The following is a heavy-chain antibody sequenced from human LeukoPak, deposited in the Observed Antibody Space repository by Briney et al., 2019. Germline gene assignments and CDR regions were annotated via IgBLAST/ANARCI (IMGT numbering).Heavy chain of an antibody. CDR3: AKDPFGFDAFDM. Sequence: GGSLRLSCAASGFTFSSYAMSWVRQAPGKGLEWVSTISAGGVSTYYADSVKGRFTISRDISKYTLYLQMNSLRAEDTAVYYCAKDPFGFDAFDMWGQGTMVTVSS. D-gene: IGHD3-16*01. CDR2: ISAGGVST. J-gene: IGHJ3*02. V-gene: IGHV3-23*01. CDR1: GFTFSSYA.